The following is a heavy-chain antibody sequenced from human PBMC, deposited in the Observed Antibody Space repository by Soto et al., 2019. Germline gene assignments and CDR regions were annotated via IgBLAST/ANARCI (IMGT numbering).Heavy chain of an antibody. D-gene: IGHD4-17*01. Sequence: QVQLVQSGAEVKKPGASVKVSCKASGYTFTSYYRHWVRQAPGQGLEWMGIINPSGGSTSYAQKFLGRVTMTRDTSTRTVYMEVSSLRSEDTAVYYCARAYSDRSAMDVWGQGTTVTVSS. V-gene: IGHV1-46*01. CDR1: GYTFTSYY. J-gene: IGHJ6*02. CDR2: INPSGGST. CDR3: ARAYSDRSAMDV.